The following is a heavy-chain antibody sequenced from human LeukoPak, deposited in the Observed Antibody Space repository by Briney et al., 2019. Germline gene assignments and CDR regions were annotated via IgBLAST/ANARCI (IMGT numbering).Heavy chain of an antibody. D-gene: IGHD4-11*01. Sequence: GGSLRLSCAASGFTFTNYWMTWVRQSPGKGLEWVANINKHGSEKYYVDSVRGRFSISRDNANNSLHLQLNDLGADDTAVYYCGRLADYSDHVDYWGQGTLVTVSS. J-gene: IGHJ4*02. CDR3: GRLADYSDHVDY. CDR2: INKHGSEK. CDR1: GFTFTNYW. V-gene: IGHV3-7*03.